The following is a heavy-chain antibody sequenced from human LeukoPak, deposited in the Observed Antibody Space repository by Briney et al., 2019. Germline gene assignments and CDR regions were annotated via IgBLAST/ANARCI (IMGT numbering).Heavy chain of an antibody. D-gene: IGHD6-13*01. J-gene: IGHJ4*02. CDR2: INHSRST. Sequence: SETLSLTCAVYGGSFSGYYWSWIRQPPGKGLEWIGEINHSRSTNYNPSLKSRVTISVDTSKNQFSLKLSSVTAADTAVYYCARQSIAAAFGYWGQGTLVTVSS. V-gene: IGHV4-34*01. CDR3: ARQSIAAAFGY. CDR1: GGSFSGYY.